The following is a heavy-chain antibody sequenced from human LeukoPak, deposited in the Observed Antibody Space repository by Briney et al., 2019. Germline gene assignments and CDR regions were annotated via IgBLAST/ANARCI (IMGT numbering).Heavy chain of an antibody. J-gene: IGHJ6*02. D-gene: IGHD3-22*01. CDR1: GGTFSSYA. V-gene: IGHV1-69*13. Sequence: SVKVSCKASGGTFSSYAISWVRQAPGQGLEWMGGIIPIFGTANYAQKFQGRVTITADESTSTAYMELSGLRSEDTAVYYCARPFHPYYYDSSGSNYYYYGMDVWGQGTTVTVSS. CDR2: IIPIFGTA. CDR3: ARPFHPYYYDSSGSNYYYYGMDV.